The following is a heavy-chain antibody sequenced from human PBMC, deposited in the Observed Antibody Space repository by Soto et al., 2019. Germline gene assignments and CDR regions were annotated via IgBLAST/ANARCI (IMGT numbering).Heavy chain of an antibody. CDR2: IYWDDEK. J-gene: IGHJ4*02. V-gene: IGHV2-5*02. CDR3: THSPEYPVFDY. Sequence: QITLKESGPTLVKPTQTLTLTCTFSGTSLTISGVGVGWIRQPPGKALEWLALIYWDDEKRYSPSLKSRLTXTRXTSKDQVGLTMTNMDPVDTATYYCTHSPEYPVFDYWGQGTLVTVSS. CDR1: GTSLTISGVG.